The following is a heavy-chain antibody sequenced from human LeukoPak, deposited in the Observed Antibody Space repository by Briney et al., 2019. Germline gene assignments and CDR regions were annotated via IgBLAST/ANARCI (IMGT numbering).Heavy chain of an antibody. J-gene: IGHJ3*02. V-gene: IGHV3-53*01. CDR2: IYSGGST. Sequence: PGGSLRLSCAASGFTFSSYAMSWVRQAPGKGLEWVSVIYSGGSTYYAESVKGRFTISRDNSKNTLYLQMNRLRAEDTAVYYCARAGYDILTGYCGAFDIWGQGTMVTVSS. CDR3: ARAGYDILTGYCGAFDI. CDR1: GFTFSSYA. D-gene: IGHD3-9*01.